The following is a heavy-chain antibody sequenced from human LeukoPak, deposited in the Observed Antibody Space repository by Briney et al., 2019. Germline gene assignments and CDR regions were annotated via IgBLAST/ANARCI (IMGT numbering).Heavy chain of an antibody. D-gene: IGHD3-22*01. CDR3: TRLGDYYNSGDY. J-gene: IGHJ4*02. CDR1: GFTLSGSA. V-gene: IGHV3-73*01. Sequence: GGSLKLSCAASGFTLSGSAMHWVRQASGKGLEWVGRIRTKDDNYATAYAASVKGRFTISRDDSKNTAYLQMNSLKTEDTAIYYCTRLGDYYNSGDYWGQGTLVTVSS. CDR2: IRTKDDNYAT.